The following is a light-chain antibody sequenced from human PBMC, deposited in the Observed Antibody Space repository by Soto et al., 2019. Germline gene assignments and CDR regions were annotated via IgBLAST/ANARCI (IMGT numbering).Light chain of an antibody. CDR2: GAS. CDR1: QSIRDD. J-gene: IGKJ2*01. CDR3: LHDYIYPLA. Sequence: AIQMTQSPSSLSASIGDRVTITCRASQSIRDDLGWYQQKPGKAPKLLIYGASNLQNGVPSRFSGSGSGTEFTLTISSLQPDDFATYYCLHDYIYPLAFGQGTKLEIK. V-gene: IGKV1-6*01.